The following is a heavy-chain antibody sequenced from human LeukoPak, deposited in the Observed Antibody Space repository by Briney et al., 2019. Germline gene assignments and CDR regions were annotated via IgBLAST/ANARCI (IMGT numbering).Heavy chain of an antibody. D-gene: IGHD6-19*01. CDR3: AKAPLAVAAFDI. V-gene: IGHV3-9*01. J-gene: IGHJ3*02. CDR1: GFTFDDYA. CDR2: ISWNSGSI. Sequence: GRSLRLSCAASGFTFDDYAMHWVRQAPGKGLEWVSGISWNSGSIGYADSVKGRFTISRDNAKSSLYLQMNSLRAEDTALYYCAKAPLAVAAFDIWGQGTMVTVSS.